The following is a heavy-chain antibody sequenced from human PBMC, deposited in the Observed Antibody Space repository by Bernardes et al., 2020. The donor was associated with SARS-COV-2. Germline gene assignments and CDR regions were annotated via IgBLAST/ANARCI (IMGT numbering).Heavy chain of an antibody. CDR1: GYTFTSYG. J-gene: IGHJ5*02. Sequence: ASVKVSCKASGYTFTSYGISWVRQAPGQGLEWMGWISAYNGNTNYAQKLQGRVTMTTDTSTSTAYMELRSLRSDDTAVYYCARDLNLIWFREYNWFDPWGQGTLVTVSS. V-gene: IGHV1-18*01. CDR3: ARDLNLIWFREYNWFDP. CDR2: ISAYNGNT. D-gene: IGHD3-10*01.